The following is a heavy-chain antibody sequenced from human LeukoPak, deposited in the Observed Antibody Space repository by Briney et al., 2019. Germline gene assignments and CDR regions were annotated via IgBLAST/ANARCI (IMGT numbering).Heavy chain of an antibody. J-gene: IGHJ5*02. V-gene: IGHV3-53*01. CDR3: ARETTTVVNRGGFDP. CDR1: GFTVSSNY. Sequence: SGGSLRLSCAASGFTVSSNYMSWVRQAPGKGLEWVSVIYSGGSTYYADSVKGRFTISRDNSKNTLYLQMNSLRAEDTAVYYCARETTTVVNRGGFDPWGQGTLVTVSS. CDR2: IYSGGST. D-gene: IGHD4-23*01.